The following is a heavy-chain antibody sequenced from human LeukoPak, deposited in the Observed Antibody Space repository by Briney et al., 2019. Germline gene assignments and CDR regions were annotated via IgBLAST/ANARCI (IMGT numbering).Heavy chain of an antibody. V-gene: IGHV4-39*01. CDR3: ARRGYKGDF. D-gene: IGHD5-24*01. J-gene: IGHJ4*02. Sequence: SETLSLTCTVSGGSISSSSYYWGWIRQPPGKGLEWIGSIYYSGSTYYNPSLKSRVTISVDTSKNQFSLKLSSVTAADTAVYYCARRGYKGDFWGQGTLVTVSS. CDR2: IYYSGST. CDR1: GGSISSSSYY.